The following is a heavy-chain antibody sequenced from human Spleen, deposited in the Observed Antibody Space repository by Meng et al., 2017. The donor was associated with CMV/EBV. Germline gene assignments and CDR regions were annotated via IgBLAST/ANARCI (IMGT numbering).Heavy chain of an antibody. CDR3: ARVKGYYDGTGYPYFDY. Sequence: CSLSRTYWWGWVRQSPGNGLEWIGEIYHSGNINYNPSLKSRVTILVDKSKNQFSLTLSSVTAADTAIYYCARVKGYYDGTGYPYFDYWGQGTLVTVSS. D-gene: IGHD3-22*01. CDR2: IYHSGNI. J-gene: IGHJ4*02. CDR1: CSLSRTYW. V-gene: IGHV4-4*02.